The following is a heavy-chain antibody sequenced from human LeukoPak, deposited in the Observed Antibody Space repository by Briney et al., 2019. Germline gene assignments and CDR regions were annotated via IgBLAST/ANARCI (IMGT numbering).Heavy chain of an antibody. J-gene: IGHJ5*02. CDR3: ARRGEGNVATPKKAWFDP. V-gene: IGHV4-4*07. Sequence: SETLSLTCTVSGDSISSFYWSWIRQPAGKGLEWIGHIYTSGSTNYSPSLKSRVTMSVDTSKNQFSLKLSSVTAADTAVYYCARRGEGNVATPKKAWFDPWGQGTLVTVSS. CDR2: IYTSGST. CDR1: GDSISSFY. D-gene: IGHD5-12*01.